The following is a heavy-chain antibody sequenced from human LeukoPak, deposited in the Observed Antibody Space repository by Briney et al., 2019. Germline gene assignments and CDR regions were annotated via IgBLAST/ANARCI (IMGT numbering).Heavy chain of an antibody. CDR2: IYYSGST. CDR1: GGSISSSSYY. V-gene: IGHV4-39*07. J-gene: IGHJ4*02. Sequence: TSETLSLTCTVSGGSISSSSYYWGWIRQPPGKGLEWIGSIYYSGSTYYNPSLKSRVTISVDTSKNQFSLKLSSVTAADTAVYYCAREGAPYGDYAVYWGQGTLVTVSS. D-gene: IGHD4-17*01. CDR3: AREGAPYGDYAVY.